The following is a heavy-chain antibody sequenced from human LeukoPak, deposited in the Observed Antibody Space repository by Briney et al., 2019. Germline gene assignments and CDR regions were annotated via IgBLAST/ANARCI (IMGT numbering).Heavy chain of an antibody. V-gene: IGHV1-18*01. CDR1: SYTFTNYD. Sequence: GASVKVSCKASSYTFTNYDITWVRQAPGQGLEWMGWISTYNGNTNYAQKLQGRVTMTTVTSTSTAYMELRSLRSDDTAVYYCARGGLVGALDYWGQGTLVTVSS. D-gene: IGHD1-26*01. CDR3: ARGGLVGALDY. J-gene: IGHJ4*02. CDR2: ISTYNGNT.